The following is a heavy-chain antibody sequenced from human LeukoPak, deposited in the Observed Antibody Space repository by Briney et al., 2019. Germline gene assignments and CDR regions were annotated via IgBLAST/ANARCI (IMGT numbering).Heavy chain of an antibody. CDR1: GFTFSSYG. Sequence: PGGSLRLSCAASGFTFSSYGMHRVRQAPGKGLEWVAVISYDGSNKYYADSVKGRFTISRDNSKNTLYLEMNSLRVEDTAVYYCAKETGSGSYYEYYYDYWGQGTLVTVSS. CDR3: AKETGSGSYYEYYYDY. CDR2: ISYDGSNK. D-gene: IGHD3-10*01. J-gene: IGHJ4*02. V-gene: IGHV3-30*18.